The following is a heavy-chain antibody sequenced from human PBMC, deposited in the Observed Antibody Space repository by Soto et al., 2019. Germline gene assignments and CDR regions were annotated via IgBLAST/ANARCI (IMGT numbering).Heavy chain of an antibody. Sequence: GSGPTLVNPTQTLTLTCTFSGFSLSTSGVGVGWIRQPPGKALEWLALIYWDNDKRYSPSLRSRLTITKDTSKNQVVLTVANVDLVNIAYFFFPHPYEPSWRIFGYWPEGILVTVP. CDR2: IYWDNDK. J-gene: IGHJ4*02. CDR3: PHPYEPSWRIFGY. V-gene: IGHV2-5*02. CDR1: GFSLSTSGVG. D-gene: IGHD3-22*01.